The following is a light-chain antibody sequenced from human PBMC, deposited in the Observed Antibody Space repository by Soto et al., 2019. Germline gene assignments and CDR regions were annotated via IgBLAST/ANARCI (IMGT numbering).Light chain of an antibody. CDR3: QQRSNWPPVRT. J-gene: IGKJ2*02. Sequence: DIQMTQSPSTLSASVGDRVTITCRASQSISNWLAWYQQKPGKAPKLLLYDASILASGVPSRFSGSGSGTEFTLTISSLQPDDFAVYYCQQRSNWPPVRTFGQGTKLEIK. V-gene: IGKV1-5*01. CDR1: QSISNW. CDR2: DAS.